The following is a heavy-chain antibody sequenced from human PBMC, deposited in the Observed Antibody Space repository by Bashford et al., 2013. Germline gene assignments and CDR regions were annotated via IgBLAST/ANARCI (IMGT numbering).Heavy chain of an antibody. CDR3: ARHGDLDAFDI. CDR1: GFPFSSYT. V-gene: IGHV3-30-3*01. J-gene: IGHJ3*02. Sequence: GGSLRLSCVASGFPFSSYTMHWVRQAPGKGLEWVALISYDGSNKYYADSVKGRFTISRDTSRNTLYLQMNSLRTEDTALYYCARHGDLDAFDIWGQGTMVTVSS. CDR2: ISYDGSNK. D-gene: IGHD4-17*01.